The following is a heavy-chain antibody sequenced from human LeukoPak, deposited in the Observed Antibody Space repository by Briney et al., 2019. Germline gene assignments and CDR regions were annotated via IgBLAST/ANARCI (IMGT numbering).Heavy chain of an antibody. J-gene: IGHJ5*02. CDR2: INSDGSST. Sequence: GGSLRLSCAASGFTFSSYWMHWVRQAPGKGLVWVSRINSDGSSTNYADSVKGRFTISRDNAKKTLYLQMNSLRAEDTAVYYCARDLYAPRNNWFDPWGKGTLVTVSS. CDR3: ARDLYAPRNNWFDP. CDR1: GFTFSSYW. V-gene: IGHV3-74*01. D-gene: IGHD2-8*01.